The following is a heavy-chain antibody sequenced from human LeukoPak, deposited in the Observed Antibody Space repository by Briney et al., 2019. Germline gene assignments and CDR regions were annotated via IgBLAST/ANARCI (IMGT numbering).Heavy chain of an antibody. CDR1: GFTFSSYG. Sequence: GGSLRLSCAASGFTFSSYGMHWVRQAPGKGLEWVAVISYDGSDKYYADSVKGRFTISRDNSKNTLYLQMNSLRAEDTAVYYCAKVDYWGQGTLVTVSS. J-gene: IGHJ4*02. V-gene: IGHV3-30*18. CDR2: ISYDGSDK. CDR3: AKVDY.